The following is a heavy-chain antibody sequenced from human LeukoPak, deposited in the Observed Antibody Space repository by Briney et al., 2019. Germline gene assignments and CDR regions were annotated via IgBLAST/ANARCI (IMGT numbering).Heavy chain of an antibody. CDR3: ARAPYDFWSGYYFDY. V-gene: IGHV4-59*08. Sequence: SETLSLTCTVSGGSINNYYWSWIRQPPGKGLEWIGYIYSSGSTNYNPSLKSRVIISVDTSKNQFSLKLSSVTAADTAVYYCARAPYDFWSGYYFDYWGQGTLVTVSS. J-gene: IGHJ4*02. D-gene: IGHD3-3*01. CDR2: IYSSGST. CDR1: GGSINNYY.